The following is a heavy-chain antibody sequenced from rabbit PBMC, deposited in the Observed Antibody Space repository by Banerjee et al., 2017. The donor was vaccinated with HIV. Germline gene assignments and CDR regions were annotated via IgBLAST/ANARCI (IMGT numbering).Heavy chain of an antibody. V-gene: IGHV1S40*01. CDR1: GFSFSSSYY. CDR3: ARNYGGNSYSYYFNL. J-gene: IGHJ4*01. Sequence: QSLEESGGGLVQPEGSLTLTCTASGFSFSSSYYMCWVRQAPGKGLEWIGGIDPGFGTTCYPSWVKGRFPISSHNAQNTLYLQLNSLTAADTATYFCARNYGGNSYSYYFNLWGPGTLVTVS. CDR2: IDPGFGTT. D-gene: IGHD8-1*01.